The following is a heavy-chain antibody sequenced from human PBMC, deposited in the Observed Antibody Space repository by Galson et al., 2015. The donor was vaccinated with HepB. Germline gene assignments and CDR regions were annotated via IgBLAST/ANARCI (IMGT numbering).Heavy chain of an antibody. CDR1: GGTFSSYA. D-gene: IGHD3-16*01. CDR3: ARDMGIVGGNFPYYYGMDV. V-gene: IGHV1-69*13. Sequence: SVKVSCKASGGTFSSYAISWVRQAPGQGLEWMGGIIPIFGTANYAQKFQGRVTITADESTSTAYMELSSLRSEDTAVYYCARDMGIVGGNFPYYYGMDVWGQGTTVTVSS. CDR2: IIPIFGTA. J-gene: IGHJ6*02.